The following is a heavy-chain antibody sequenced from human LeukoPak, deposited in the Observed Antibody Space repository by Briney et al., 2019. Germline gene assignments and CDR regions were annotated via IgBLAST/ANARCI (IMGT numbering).Heavy chain of an antibody. V-gene: IGHV4-39*01. CDR2: IYYSGST. D-gene: IGHD2-21*02. J-gene: IGHJ3*01. CDR1: GGSISNNNYY. Sequence: SETLSLTCTVSGGSISNNNYYWGWIRQPPGKGLEWIGSIYYSGSTYYNPPRKSRVSISVDTSKNQFSLRLSSVTAADTAVYYCARRWRHIVVVTADESFDLWGQGTMVTVSA. CDR3: ARRWRHIVVVTADESFDL.